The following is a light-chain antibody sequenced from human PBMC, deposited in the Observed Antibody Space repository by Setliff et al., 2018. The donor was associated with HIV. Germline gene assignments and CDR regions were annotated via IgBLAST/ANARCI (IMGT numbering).Light chain of an antibody. CDR2: DVN. V-gene: IGLV2-11*01. CDR3: CSYGGPSTFYV. CDR1: STDVGGYDS. J-gene: IGLJ1*01. Sequence: QSVLTQPRSVSGSPGQSVTISCTTTSTDVGGYDSVSWYQQLPGKAPKLMIYDVNKRPSGIPDRFSGSKSGNTASLTISGLQAADEADYYRCSYGGPSTFYVFGTGTKVTVL.